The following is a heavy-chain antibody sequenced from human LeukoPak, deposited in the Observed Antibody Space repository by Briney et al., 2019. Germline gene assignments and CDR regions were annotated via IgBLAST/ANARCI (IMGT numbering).Heavy chain of an antibody. CDR3: AIGYSGSYGDAFDI. J-gene: IGHJ3*02. V-gene: IGHV1-2*02. CDR1: GYTFTGYY. Sequence: ASVKVSCKASGYTFTGYYMHWVRQAPGQGLEWMGWINPNSGGTNYAQKFQGRVTMTRDTSISSACMELSRLRSDDTAVYYCAIGYSGSYGDAFDIWGQGTMVTVSS. D-gene: IGHD1-26*01. CDR2: INPNSGGT.